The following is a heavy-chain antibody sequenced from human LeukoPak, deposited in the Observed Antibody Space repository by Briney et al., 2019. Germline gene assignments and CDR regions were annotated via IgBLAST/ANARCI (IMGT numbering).Heavy chain of an antibody. D-gene: IGHD3-22*01. J-gene: IGHJ4*02. CDR3: ARLRRTSDSSGYYYYYDY. V-gene: IGHV3-21*01. CDR1: GLGFSSFS. Sequence: PGGSLRLSCAASGLGFSSFSFNWIRQAPGKGLEWVSSITPTTSYIYYADSVRGRFTISRENAKNSLYLQMNSLRAEDTAVYYCARLRRTSDSSGYYYYYDYRGQGTLVTVSS. CDR2: ITPTTSYI.